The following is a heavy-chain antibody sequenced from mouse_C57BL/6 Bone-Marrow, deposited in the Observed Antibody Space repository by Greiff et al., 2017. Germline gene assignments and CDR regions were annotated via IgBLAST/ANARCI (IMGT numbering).Heavy chain of an antibody. CDR3: AGSSGYYFDY. CDR2: LSYDGSN. D-gene: IGHD3-2*02. CDR1: GYSFTSCYY. Sequence: EVQLKESGPGLVKPSQSLSLTCSVTGYSFTSCYYWNWIRQFPGNKLEWMGYLSYDGSNNYNPSLKNRISITRNTSKNQFFLKLNSVTTEDTAAYYCAGSSGYYFDYWGQGTTLTVSS. J-gene: IGHJ2*01. V-gene: IGHV3-6*01.